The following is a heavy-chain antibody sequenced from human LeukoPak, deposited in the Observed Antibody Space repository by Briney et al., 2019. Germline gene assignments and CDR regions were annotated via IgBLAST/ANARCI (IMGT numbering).Heavy chain of an antibody. CDR3: ARDYDFWSGYRNEKYYFDY. J-gene: IGHJ4*02. CDR1: GFTFSSYS. V-gene: IGHV3-21*01. D-gene: IGHD3-3*01. Sequence: GGSLRLSCAASGFTFSSYSMNWVRQAPGKGLEWVSSISSSSSYIYYADSVKGRFTISRDNAKNSLYLQMNSLRAEDTAVYYCARDYDFWSGYRNEKYYFDYWGQGTLVTVSS. CDR2: ISSSSSYI.